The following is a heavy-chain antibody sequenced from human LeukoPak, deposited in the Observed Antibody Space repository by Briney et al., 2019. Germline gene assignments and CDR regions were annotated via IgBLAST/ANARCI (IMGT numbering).Heavy chain of an antibody. D-gene: IGHD3-22*01. CDR1: GGSFSGYY. CDR3: AIGFGYPSSGYYDSDY. J-gene: IGHJ4*02. Sequence: KSSETLSLTCAVYGGSFSGYYWSWIRQPPGKGLEWIGEINHSGSTNYNPSLKSRVTISVDTSKNQFSLKLSSVTAADTAVYYCAIGFGYPSSGYYDSDYWGQGTLVTVSS. V-gene: IGHV4-34*01. CDR2: INHSGST.